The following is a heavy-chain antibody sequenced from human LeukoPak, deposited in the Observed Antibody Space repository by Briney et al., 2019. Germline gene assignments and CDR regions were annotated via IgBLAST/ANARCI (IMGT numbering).Heavy chain of an antibody. CDR2: ISAYNGNT. J-gene: IGHJ3*02. Sequence: ASVTVSCKASGYTLTSYGISWVRQAPGQGLEWMGWISAYNGNTNYAQKLQGRVTMTTDTSTSTAYMELRSLRSDDTAVYYCAREFVYCSGGSCHGAAFDIWGQGTMVTVSS. V-gene: IGHV1-18*01. D-gene: IGHD2-15*01. CDR3: AREFVYCSGGSCHGAAFDI. CDR1: GYTLTSYG.